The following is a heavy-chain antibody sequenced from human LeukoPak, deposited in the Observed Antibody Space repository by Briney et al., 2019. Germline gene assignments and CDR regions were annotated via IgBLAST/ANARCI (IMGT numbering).Heavy chain of an antibody. J-gene: IGHJ4*02. CDR2: ISSSSYI. CDR1: GFTFSSYS. V-gene: IGHV3-21*01. Sequence: PGGSLRLSCAASGFTFSSYSMNWVRQAPGKGLEWVSSISSSSYIYYADSVKGRFTISRDNAKNSLYLQMNSLRAEDTAVYYCARPRGADLGELYIDYFDYWGQGTLVTVSS. D-gene: IGHD3-10*01. CDR3: ARPRGADLGELYIDYFDY.